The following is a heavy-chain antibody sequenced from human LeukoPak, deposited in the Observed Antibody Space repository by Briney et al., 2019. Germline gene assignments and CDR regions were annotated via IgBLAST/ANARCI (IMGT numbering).Heavy chain of an antibody. CDR3: ARDRPIYCSGGSCYSPFDI. CDR2: IYYSGST. D-gene: IGHD2-15*01. J-gene: IGHJ3*02. Sequence: SETLSLTCTVSGGSISSYYWSWIRQPPGKGLEPIGYIYYSGSTNYNPSLKSRVTISVDTSKNQFSLKLSSVTAADTAVYYCARDRPIYCSGGSCYSPFDIWGQGTMVTVSS. CDR1: GGSISSYY. V-gene: IGHV4-59*01.